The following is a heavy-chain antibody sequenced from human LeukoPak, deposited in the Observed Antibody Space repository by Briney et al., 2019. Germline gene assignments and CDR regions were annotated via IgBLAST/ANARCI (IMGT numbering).Heavy chain of an antibody. J-gene: IGHJ5*02. Sequence: SQTLSLTCAVSGGSISSYYWSWIRQPPGKGLEWIGYIYYSGSTNYNPSLKSRVTISVDTSKNQFSLKLSSVTAADTAVYYCARGTRVRYSSSWYRSPNWFDPWGQGTLVTVSS. V-gene: IGHV4-59*12. CDR2: IYYSGST. CDR1: GGSISSYY. CDR3: ARGTRVRYSSSWYRSPNWFDP. D-gene: IGHD6-13*01.